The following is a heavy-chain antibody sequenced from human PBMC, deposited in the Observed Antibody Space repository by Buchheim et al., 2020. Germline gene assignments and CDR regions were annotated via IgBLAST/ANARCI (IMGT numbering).Heavy chain of an antibody. V-gene: IGHV4-59*01. CDR2: IYYSGST. CDR1: GGSISSYY. J-gene: IGHJ4*02. CDR3: ARGYYGFWSGALGGTGSAFDY. Sequence: QVQLQESGPGLVKPSETLSLTCTVSGGSISSYYWSWIRQPPGKGLEWTGYIYYSGSTNYNPSLKSRVTISVDPSKNQFSLRLSSVTAADTAVYYCARGYYGFWSGALGGTGSAFDYWGQGTL. D-gene: IGHD3-3*01.